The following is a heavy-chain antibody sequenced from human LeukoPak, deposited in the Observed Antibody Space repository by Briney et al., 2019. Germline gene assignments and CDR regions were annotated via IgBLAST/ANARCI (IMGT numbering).Heavy chain of an antibody. CDR1: GYTFTSYG. J-gene: IGHJ6*02. Sequence: GASVKVSCKASGYTFTSYGISWVRQAPGQGLEWMGRIIPIFGIANYAQKFQGRVTITADKSTSTAYMELSSLRSEDTAVYYCARMVVAAGYFYYGMDVWGQGTTVTVSS. CDR2: IIPIFGIA. V-gene: IGHV1-69*04. CDR3: ARMVVAAGYFYYGMDV. D-gene: IGHD2-15*01.